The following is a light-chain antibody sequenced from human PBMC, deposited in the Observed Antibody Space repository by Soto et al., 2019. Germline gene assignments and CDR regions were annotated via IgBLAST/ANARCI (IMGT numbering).Light chain of an antibody. V-gene: IGKV1-27*01. CDR3: QKYNRTPRT. CDR1: QDISDH. CDR2: EAS. Sequence: DFQMTQSPSSLSASVGDRVTITCRASQDISDHLAWYQHKPGKVPKLLIYEASTLQSGVPSRFSGGGFGTDFTLTISSLQPEDVATDYCQKYNRTPRTFGQGTKVELK. J-gene: IGKJ1*01.